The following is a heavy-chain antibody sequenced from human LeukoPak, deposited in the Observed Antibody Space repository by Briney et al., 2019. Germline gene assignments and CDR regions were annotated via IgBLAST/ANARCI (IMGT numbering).Heavy chain of an antibody. CDR1: GCTFSNYA. V-gene: IGHV1-69*13. CDR2: IILIFGTA. D-gene: IGHD3-10*01. Sequence: SVKVPCKASGCTFSNYAISWVRQAPGKGLEWIGGIILIFGTANYAQQFQGRVTITADESTSTAYMELSSLRSEDTAVYYCADGSNYYGSGSRRGGAFDIWGQGTMVPVSS. J-gene: IGHJ3*02. CDR3: ADGSNYYGSGSRRGGAFDI.